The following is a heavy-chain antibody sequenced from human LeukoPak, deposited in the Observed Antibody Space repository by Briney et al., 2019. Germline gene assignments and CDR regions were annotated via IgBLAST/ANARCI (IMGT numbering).Heavy chain of an antibody. CDR2: LYYSGST. V-gene: IGHV4-39*01. J-gene: IGHJ3*02. CDR1: GGSISSSSYY. D-gene: IGHD2-2*01. CDR3: ARRSHLPAAMQEHAFDI. Sequence: PSETLSLTCTVYGGSISSSSYYWGWIRPPQGQELEWIGSLYYSGSTYYNPALKSRVTISVDTSKNQFSLKLSSVTAADTAVYYCARRSHLPAAMQEHAFDIWGQGTMVTVSS.